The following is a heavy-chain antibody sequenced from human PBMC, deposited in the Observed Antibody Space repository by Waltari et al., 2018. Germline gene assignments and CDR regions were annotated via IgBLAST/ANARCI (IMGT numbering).Heavy chain of an antibody. CDR2: INHSGST. CDR1: GWSFSGYY. D-gene: IGHD3-3*01. Sequence: QVQLQQWGAGLLKPSETLSLTCAVYGWSFSGYYWSWLRQPPGKGLEGIGEINHSGSTNYNPSLKSRVTISVDTSKNQFSLKLSSVTAADTAVYYCARGRKLYYDFWSGYSPVYYFDYWGQGTLVTVSS. CDR3: ARGRKLYYDFWSGYSPVYYFDY. J-gene: IGHJ4*02. V-gene: IGHV4-34*01.